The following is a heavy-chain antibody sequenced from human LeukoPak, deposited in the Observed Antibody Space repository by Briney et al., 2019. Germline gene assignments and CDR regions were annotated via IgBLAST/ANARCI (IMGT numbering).Heavy chain of an antibody. V-gene: IGHV5-51*01. Sequence: GESLKISCKGSGYSFTSYWIGWVRQMPGKGLEWMGIVYPGDSDTRYSPSFQGKVTISADKSISTAYLQWSSLKASDTAIYYCARRTIMGTTQAPFDYWGQGTLVSVS. J-gene: IGHJ4*02. CDR3: ARRTIMGTTQAPFDY. CDR1: GYSFTSYW. D-gene: IGHD1/OR15-1a*01. CDR2: VYPGDSDT.